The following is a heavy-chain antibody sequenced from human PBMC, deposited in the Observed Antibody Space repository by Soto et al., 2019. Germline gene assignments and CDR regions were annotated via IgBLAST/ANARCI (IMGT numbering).Heavy chain of an antibody. CDR1: GGSIISYY. D-gene: IGHD4-17*01. CDR2: IYYSGST. V-gene: IGHV4-59*01. CDR3: ARSYGDYFDC. Sequence: SETLSLTCTVSGGSIISYYWSWIRQPPGKGLEWIGYIYYSGSTNYNPSLKSRVTISVDTSKNQSSLKLSSVTAADTAVYDCARSYGDYFDCWGQGTLVTVSS. J-gene: IGHJ4*02.